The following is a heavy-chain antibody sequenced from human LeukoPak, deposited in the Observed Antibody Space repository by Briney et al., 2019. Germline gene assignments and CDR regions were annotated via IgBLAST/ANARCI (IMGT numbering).Heavy chain of an antibody. CDR2: IYYSGST. Sequence: SETLSLTCTVSGGSISSYYWSWIRQPPGKGLEWIGYIYYSGSTNYNPSLKSRVTISVDTSKNQFSLKLSSVTAADTAVYYCARSRFGDVWFDPWGQGTLVTVSS. J-gene: IGHJ5*02. CDR1: GGSISSYY. CDR3: ARSRFGDVWFDP. D-gene: IGHD3-10*02. V-gene: IGHV4-59*01.